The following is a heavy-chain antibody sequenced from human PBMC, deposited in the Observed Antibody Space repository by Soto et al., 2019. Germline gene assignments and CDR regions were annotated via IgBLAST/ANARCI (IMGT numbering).Heavy chain of an antibody. Sequence: VQLVESGGGVVQPGRSLRLSCAASGFTFSDYDMHWVRQAPGKGLEWVAVISFHGRNKYYANSVKGRFTVSRDNSKNTLYLQMTSLRAEDTAVYYCAKLTSYYYDNSGVAYWGQGTLVTVSS. J-gene: IGHJ4*02. V-gene: IGHV3-30*18. D-gene: IGHD3-22*01. CDR2: ISFHGRNK. CDR3: AKLTSYYYDNSGVAY. CDR1: GFTFSDYD.